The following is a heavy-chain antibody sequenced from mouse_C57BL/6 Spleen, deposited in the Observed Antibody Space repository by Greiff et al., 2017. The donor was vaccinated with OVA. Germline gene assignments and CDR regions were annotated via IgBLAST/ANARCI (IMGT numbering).Heavy chain of an antibody. V-gene: IGHV1-80*01. D-gene: IGHD2-3*01. CDR2: IYPGDGDT. CDR1: GYAFSSYW. CDR3: ARRGDGYLDY. J-gene: IGHJ2*01. Sequence: QVQLKESGAELVKPGASVKISCKASGYAFSSYWMNWVKQRPGKGLEWIGQIYPGDGDTNYNGKFKGKATLTADKSSSTAYMQLSSLTSEDSAVYCCARRGDGYLDYWGQGTTLTVSS.